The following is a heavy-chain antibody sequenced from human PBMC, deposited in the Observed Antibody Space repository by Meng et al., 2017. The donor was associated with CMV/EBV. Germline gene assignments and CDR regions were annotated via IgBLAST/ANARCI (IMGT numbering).Heavy chain of an antibody. V-gene: IGHV3-74*03. J-gene: IGHJ4*02. Sequence: VPLGDAWVGLVRPGGVLRLSCAVSGFTLTRYCMHWVREVPGKGLEWVSRIDIDGRDITYADSVRGRFSISRDDAKNTLYLQMNSLRIEDTAVYYCARGVAETLGWEMGYWGQGTLVTVSS. CDR2: IDIDGRDI. CDR3: ARGVAETLGWEMGY. D-gene: IGHD1-26*01. CDR1: GFTLTRYC.